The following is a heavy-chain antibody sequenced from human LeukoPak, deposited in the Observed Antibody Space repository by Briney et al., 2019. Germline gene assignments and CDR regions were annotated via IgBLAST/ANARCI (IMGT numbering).Heavy chain of an antibody. Sequence: ASVKVSCKASGYTFTGCYMHWVRQAPGQGLEWMGWMNPNSGNTGYAQKFQGRVTMTRNTSISTAYMELSSLRSEDTAVYYCARAPELLWFGEGYMDVWGKGTTVTISS. D-gene: IGHD3-10*01. CDR1: GYTFTGCY. CDR2: MNPNSGNT. J-gene: IGHJ6*03. CDR3: ARAPELLWFGEGYMDV. V-gene: IGHV1-8*02.